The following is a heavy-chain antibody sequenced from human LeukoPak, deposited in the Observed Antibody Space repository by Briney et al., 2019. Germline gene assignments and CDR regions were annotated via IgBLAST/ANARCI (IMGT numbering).Heavy chain of an antibody. D-gene: IGHD7-27*01. CDR1: GFTLSSYA. V-gene: IGHV3-23*01. Sequence: GGSLRLSCAASGFTLSSYAMSWVRQAPGKGQEWVSAISGSGGSTYYADSVKGRFTISRDNSKNTLYLQMNSLRAEDTAVYYCASTPGDVVYWGQGTLVTVSS. J-gene: IGHJ4*02. CDR3: ASTPGDVVY. CDR2: ISGSGGST.